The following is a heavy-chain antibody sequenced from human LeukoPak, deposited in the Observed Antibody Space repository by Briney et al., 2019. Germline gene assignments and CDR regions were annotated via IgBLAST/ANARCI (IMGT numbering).Heavy chain of an antibody. CDR1: GFTFDDYA. J-gene: IGHJ4*02. Sequence: PGRSLRLSCAASGFTFDDYAMHWVRQAPGKGLEWVSGISWNSGSIGYADSVKGRFTISRDNAKNSLYLQMNSLRAEDTALYYCAKDMLGSPSSSCSYYFDYWGQGTLVTVSS. CDR3: AKDMLGSPSSSCSYYFDY. V-gene: IGHV3-9*01. D-gene: IGHD6-6*01. CDR2: ISWNSGSI.